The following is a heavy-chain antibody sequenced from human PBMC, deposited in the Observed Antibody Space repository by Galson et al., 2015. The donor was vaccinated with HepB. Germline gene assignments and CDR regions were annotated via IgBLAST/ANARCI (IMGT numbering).Heavy chain of an antibody. D-gene: IGHD5-18*01. CDR2: INGDGSTT. CDR1: GFTFSSAW. V-gene: IGHV3-74*01. CDR3: ARDLGYIYGHNWFDP. Sequence: SLRLSCAASGFTFSSAWMRWVRQAPGKGLLWVSRINGDGSTTTYADSVKGRFNISRDNAQNTLYLQMNSLRVDDTAVYYCARDLGYIYGHNWFDPWGQGTLVTVSS. J-gene: IGHJ5*02.